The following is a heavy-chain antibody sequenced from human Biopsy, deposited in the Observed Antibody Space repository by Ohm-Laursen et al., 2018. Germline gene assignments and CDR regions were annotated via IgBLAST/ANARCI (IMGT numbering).Heavy chain of an antibody. CDR3: ATKLTGYFHH. CDR1: EGTFSNYG. J-gene: IGHJ1*01. Sequence: SSVKVSCKAPEGTFSNYGVNWVRQAPGQGLEWLGGNIPILGTGNYAHQFQDRVTVVADTSTSTATMELSSLRSDDTAVYYCATKLTGYFHHWGQGTLVIVSS. D-gene: IGHD3-9*01. V-gene: IGHV1-69*06. CDR2: NIPILGTG.